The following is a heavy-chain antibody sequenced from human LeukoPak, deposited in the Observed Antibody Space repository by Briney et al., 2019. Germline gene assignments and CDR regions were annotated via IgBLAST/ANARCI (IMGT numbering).Heavy chain of an antibody. V-gene: IGHV3-74*01. CDR1: GFTFSSHW. CDR3: ARVMYYYHSSGSIAVYYFDY. D-gene: IGHD3-22*01. CDR2: IDTRGSTT. Sequence: GGSLRLSCAASGFTFSSHWMHWVRQAPGKGLVWVSRIDTRGSTTSYADSVKGRFTISRDNAKNTLYLQMNSLRAEDTAVYYCARVMYYYHSSGSIAVYYFDYWGQGTLVTVSS. J-gene: IGHJ4*02.